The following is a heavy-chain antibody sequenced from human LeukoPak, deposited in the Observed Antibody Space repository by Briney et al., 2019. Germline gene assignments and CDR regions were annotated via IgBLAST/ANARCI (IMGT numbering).Heavy chain of an antibody. V-gene: IGHV1-2*04. D-gene: IGHD6-6*01. Sequence: ASVKVSCKASGYTFTGYYMHWVRQAPGQGLEWMGWINPNSGGTNYAQKFQGWVTMTTDTSTSTAYMELSSLRSEDTAVYYCARGFRYSSSPGDYWGQGTLVTVSS. CDR1: GYTFTGYY. CDR2: INPNSGGT. J-gene: IGHJ4*02. CDR3: ARGFRYSSSPGDY.